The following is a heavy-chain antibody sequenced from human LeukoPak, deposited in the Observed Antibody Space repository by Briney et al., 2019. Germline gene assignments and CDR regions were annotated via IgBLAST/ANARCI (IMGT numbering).Heavy chain of an antibody. CDR3: ARVRALYYYDSSGYLDY. J-gene: IGHJ4*02. CDR2: INPNSGGT. Sequence: ASVKVSCKASGYTFTGYYMHWVRQAPGQGLEWMGRINPNSGGTNYAQKLQGRVTMTTDTSTSTAYMELRSLRSDDTAVYYCARVRALYYYDSSGYLDYWGQGTLVTVSS. V-gene: IGHV1-2*06. CDR1: GYTFTGYY. D-gene: IGHD3-22*01.